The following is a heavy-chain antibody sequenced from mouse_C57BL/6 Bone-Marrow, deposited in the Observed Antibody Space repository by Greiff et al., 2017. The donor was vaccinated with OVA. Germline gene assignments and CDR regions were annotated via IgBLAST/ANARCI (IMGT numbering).Heavy chain of an antibody. J-gene: IGHJ2*01. D-gene: IGHD2-1*01. CDR1: GFSLSTFGMG. CDR3: ARFGNYVEYFDY. CDR2: IWWDDDK. Sequence: QVTLKVSGPGILQPSQTLSLTCSFSGFSLSTFGMGVGWIRQPAGMGLEWLAHIWWDDDKYYNPALKSRHTISKHTSKNQVFLKIANVDTADTATYSCARFGNYVEYFDYWGQGTTLTVSS. V-gene: IGHV8-8*01.